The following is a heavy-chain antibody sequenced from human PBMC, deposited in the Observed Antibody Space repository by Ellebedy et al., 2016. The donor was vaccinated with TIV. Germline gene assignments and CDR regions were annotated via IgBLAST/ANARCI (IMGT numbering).Heavy chain of an antibody. D-gene: IGHD3-10*01. J-gene: IGHJ4*02. CDR2: ISTSGGKT. CDR1: GFIFSTYA. V-gene: IGHV3-23*01. CDR3: AKDYFVKWFGDPGYDY. Sequence: GESLKISCAASGFIFSTYAMSWVRQAPGKGLEWVSVISTSGGKTYSADSVKGRFTISRDNSKNTLYLQMNSLRAEDTAVYYCAKDYFVKWFGDPGYDYWGQGTLVTVSS.